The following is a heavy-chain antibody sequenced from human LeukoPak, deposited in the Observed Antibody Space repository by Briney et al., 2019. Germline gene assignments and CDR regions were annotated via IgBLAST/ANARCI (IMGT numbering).Heavy chain of an antibody. CDR2: IYSGGST. CDR3: ARDTPGIAASVNGG. D-gene: IGHD6-13*01. V-gene: IGHV3-53*01. J-gene: IGHJ4*02. Sequence: PGGSLRLSCTASGFTVGNNYMNWVRQAPGKGLEWVSLIYSGGSTYYADSVKGRFTISRDNSKNTLYLQMNSLRAEDTAVYYCARDTPGIAASVNGGWGQGILVTVSS. CDR1: GFTVGNNY.